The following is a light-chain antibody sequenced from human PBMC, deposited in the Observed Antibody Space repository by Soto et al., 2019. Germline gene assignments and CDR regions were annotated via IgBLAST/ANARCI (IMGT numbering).Light chain of an antibody. CDR3: AAWDDSPQGV. V-gene: IGLV1-47*01. Sequence: QSALTQPPSASGTPGQRVTISCSGSSSNIGSNYVYWYQQLPGTAPKLLIYRNNQRPSGVPDRFSGSKSGTSASLAISGLRSEDEADYYCAAWDDSPQGVFGGGTKLTVL. CDR2: RNN. CDR1: SSNIGSNY. J-gene: IGLJ3*02.